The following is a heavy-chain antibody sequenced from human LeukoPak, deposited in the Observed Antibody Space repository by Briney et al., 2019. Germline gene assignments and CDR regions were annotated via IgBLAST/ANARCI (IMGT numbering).Heavy chain of an antibody. CDR1: GGSFSGYY. CDR3: ARVGLRGYHYFDY. V-gene: IGHV4-34*01. CDR2: INHSGST. J-gene: IGHJ4*02. D-gene: IGHD4-23*01. Sequence: SETLSLACAVYGGSFSGYYWSWIRQPPGKGLEWIGEINHSGSTNYNPSLKSRVTISVDTSKNQFSLKLSSVTAADTAVYYCARVGLRGYHYFDYWGQGTLVTVSS.